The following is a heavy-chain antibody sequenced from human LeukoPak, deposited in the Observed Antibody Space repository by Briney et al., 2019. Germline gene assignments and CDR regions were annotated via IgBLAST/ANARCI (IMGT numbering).Heavy chain of an antibody. CDR1: GYTLTELS. J-gene: IGHJ2*01. Sequence: GASVKVSCKVSGYTLTELSMHWVRQAPGKGLEWMGGFDPDDGETIYAQKFQGRVTMTEDTSTDTAYMELSSLRSEDTAVYYCATVGTYYYGSSGFWYFDLWGRGTLVTVCS. CDR3: ATVGTYYYGSSGFWYFDL. V-gene: IGHV1-24*01. D-gene: IGHD3-22*01. CDR2: FDPDDGET.